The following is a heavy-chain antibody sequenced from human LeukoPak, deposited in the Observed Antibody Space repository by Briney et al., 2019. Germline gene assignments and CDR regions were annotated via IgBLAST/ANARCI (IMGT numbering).Heavy chain of an antibody. CDR2: IWYDGSNK. V-gene: IGHV3-33*01. CDR3: ARDGGRDSTYWYYY. J-gene: IGHJ4*02. CDR1: GFTFSSYG. D-gene: IGHD6-13*01. Sequence: GGSLRLSCAASGFTFSSYGMHWVRQAPGKGLEWVAVIWYDGSNKYYADSVKGRFTISRDNGENSLYLQMNSLRDEDTAVYYCARDGGRDSTYWYYYWGQGTLVTVSS.